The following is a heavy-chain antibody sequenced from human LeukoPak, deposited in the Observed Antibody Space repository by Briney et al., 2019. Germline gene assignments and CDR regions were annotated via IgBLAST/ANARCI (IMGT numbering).Heavy chain of an antibody. D-gene: IGHD1-26*01. J-gene: IGHJ4*02. CDR1: GGSFSGYY. CDR2: INHSGST. Sequence: SSETLSLTCAVYGGSFSGYYWSWIRQPPGKGLEWTGEINHSGSTNYNPSLKSRVTISVDTSKNQFSLKLSSVTAADTAVYYCASLKVGATTFLKGTSPHNYFDYWGQGTLVTVSS. V-gene: IGHV4-34*01. CDR3: ASLKVGATTFLKGTSPHNYFDY.